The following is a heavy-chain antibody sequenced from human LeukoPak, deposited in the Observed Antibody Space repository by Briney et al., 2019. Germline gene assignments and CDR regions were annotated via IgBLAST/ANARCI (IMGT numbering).Heavy chain of an antibody. CDR1: GFTFSSYG. CDR2: ISYDGSNK. CDR3: AKDLLGGDSGSYYEGGALGMDV. Sequence: GRSLRLSCAVSGFTFSSYGMHWVRQARGKGLEWVAVISYDGSNKYYAESVKGRVTISRDKSKDTLYLQMNGLRAEDTAVYYCAKDLLGGDSGSYYEGGALGMDVWGQGTTVTVSS. J-gene: IGHJ6*02. V-gene: IGHV3-30*18. D-gene: IGHD1-26*01.